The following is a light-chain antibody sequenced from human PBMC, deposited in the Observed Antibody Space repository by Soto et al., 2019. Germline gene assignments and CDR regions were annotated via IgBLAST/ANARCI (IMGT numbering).Light chain of an antibody. V-gene: IGLV2-14*01. CDR2: DVS. Sequence: QSVLTQPASVSGSPGQSITISCTGTSSDVGGYNYVSWYQQHPGKAPKFMIYDVSNRPSGVSNRFSGSKSGNTASLTISGLQAEDEADYYCQSYDSSLGGFYVSGTGTKVTV. J-gene: IGLJ1*01. CDR1: SSDVGGYNY. CDR3: QSYDSSLGGFYV.